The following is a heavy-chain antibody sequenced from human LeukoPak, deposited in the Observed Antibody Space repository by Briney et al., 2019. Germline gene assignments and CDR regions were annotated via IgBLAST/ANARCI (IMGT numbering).Heavy chain of an antibody. J-gene: IGHJ4*02. Sequence: GASVKVSCKASGGTFSSYAISWVRQAPGQGLEWMGRIIPIFGTANYAQKFQGRVTITTDESTSTAYMELSSLRSEDTAVYYCARELSGSYFHAFDIWGQGTLVTVSS. D-gene: IGHD1-26*01. CDR3: ARELSGSYFHAFDI. V-gene: IGHV1-69*05. CDR2: IIPIFGTA. CDR1: GGTFSSYA.